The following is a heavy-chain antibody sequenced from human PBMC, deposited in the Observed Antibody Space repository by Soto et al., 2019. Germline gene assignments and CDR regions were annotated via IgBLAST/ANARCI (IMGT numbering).Heavy chain of an antibody. CDR1: GNTFTSYD. Sequence: ASVKVSCKASGNTFTSYDINWVRQATGHGLEWMGWINPNSGSIGYAQKFQGRVTMTRDTAIRTAYMEVSRLRSDDTAVYYCARGRASGSYYLLQYWGQGTLVIVS. D-gene: IGHD3-10*01. CDR2: INPNSGSI. CDR3: ARGRASGSYYLLQY. V-gene: IGHV1-8*01. J-gene: IGHJ4*02.